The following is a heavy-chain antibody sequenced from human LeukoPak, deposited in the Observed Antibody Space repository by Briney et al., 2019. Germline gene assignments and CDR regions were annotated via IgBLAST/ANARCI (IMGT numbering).Heavy chain of an antibody. V-gene: IGHV3-30*03. Sequence: GGSRRLSCAASGVPFNKYGMLWVRQAPGKGRDWLAVISYDGSEDYYADSVKGRFTISKDKSKDTVNLQLNSLRAEDTAVYYCARDTLGGSYSTYYYYRMDVWGQGTTVTVPS. CDR2: ISYDGSED. D-gene: IGHD1-26*01. J-gene: IGHJ6*02. CDR3: ARDTLGGSYSTYYYYRMDV. CDR1: GVPFNKYG.